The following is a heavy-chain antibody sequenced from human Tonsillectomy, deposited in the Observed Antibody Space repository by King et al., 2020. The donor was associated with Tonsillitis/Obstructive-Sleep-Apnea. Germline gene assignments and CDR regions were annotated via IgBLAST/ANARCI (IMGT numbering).Heavy chain of an antibody. CDR3: ARPYCSSRGCYLFDS. V-gene: IGHV3-30*04. D-gene: IGHD2-2*01. CDR1: GFTFSAYA. J-gene: IGHJ4*02. CDR2: MSYDGSKI. Sequence: QLVQSGGGVVQPGRSLRLSCAASGFTFSAYAFNWVRQAPGKGLEWVAAMSYDGSKIYYADSVKGRFTISRDNSKNTLYLQMNSLRAEDTAVFYCARPYCSSRGCYLFDSWGQGTLVTVSS.